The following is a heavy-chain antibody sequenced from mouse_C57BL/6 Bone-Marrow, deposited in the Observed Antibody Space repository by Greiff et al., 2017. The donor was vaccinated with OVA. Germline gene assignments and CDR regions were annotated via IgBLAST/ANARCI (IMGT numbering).Heavy chain of an antibody. Sequence: VQLKESGPVLVKPGASVKMSCKASGYTFTDYYMNWVKQSHGKSLEWIGVINPYNGGTSYNQKFKGKATLTVDKSSSTAYMELNSLTSEDSAVYYCARRVAEAYWGQGTLVTVSA. CDR2: INPYNGGT. J-gene: IGHJ3*01. CDR3: ARRVAEAY. V-gene: IGHV1-19*01. CDR1: GYTFTDYY. D-gene: IGHD1-1*01.